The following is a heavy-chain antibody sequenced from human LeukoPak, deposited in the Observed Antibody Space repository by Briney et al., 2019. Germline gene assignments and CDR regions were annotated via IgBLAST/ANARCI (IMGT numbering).Heavy chain of an antibody. D-gene: IGHD3-22*01. CDR2: IYSGGNT. CDR3: ARGVANYYDNSGYQN. Sequence: GGSLRLSCTASGFTLRNYAMTWVRQAPGKGLEWVSIIYSGGNTNYADSVKGRFTISRDNSKNTLYLQMNSLRAEDTAVYYCARGVANYYDNSGYQNWGQGTLVTVSS. V-gene: IGHV3-53*01. CDR1: GFTLRNYA. J-gene: IGHJ4*02.